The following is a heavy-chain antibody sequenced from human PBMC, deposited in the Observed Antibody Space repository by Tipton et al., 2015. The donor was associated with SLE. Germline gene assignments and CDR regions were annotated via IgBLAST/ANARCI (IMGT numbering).Heavy chain of an antibody. CDR2: IYTSGST. J-gene: IGHJ4*02. V-gene: IGHV4-61*02. CDR1: GGSISSGSYY. Sequence: TLSLTCTVSGGSISSGSYYWSWIRQTAGKGLEWIGRIYTSGSTNYNPSLKSRVTISVDTSKNQFSLKLSSVTAADTAVYYCARDGSSAWYPYFDYWGQGTLVTVSS. CDR3: ARDGSSAWYPYFDY. D-gene: IGHD6-13*01.